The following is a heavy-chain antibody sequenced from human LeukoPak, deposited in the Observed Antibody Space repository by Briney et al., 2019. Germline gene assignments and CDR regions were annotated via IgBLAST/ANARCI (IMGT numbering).Heavy chain of an antibody. CDR1: GYTFTGYY. CDR3: ARTRIAAAGEPIDY. Sequence: ASVKVSCKASGYTFTGYYLHWVRQAPGQGLEWMGWINPKSGDTNYAQKFQGRVTMTRDTSTSTVYMELSSLRFEDTAVYYCARTRIAAAGEPIDYWGQGTLVTVSS. D-gene: IGHD6-13*01. CDR2: INPKSGDT. V-gene: IGHV1-2*02. J-gene: IGHJ4*02.